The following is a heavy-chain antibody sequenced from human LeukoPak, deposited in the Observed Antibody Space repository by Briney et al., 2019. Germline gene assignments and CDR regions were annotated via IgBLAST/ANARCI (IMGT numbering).Heavy chain of an antibody. Sequence: PSETLSLTCTVSGGSISSYYWSWIRQPPGKGLEWIGYIYYSGSTNYNPSLKSRVTISVDTSKNQFSLKLSSVTAADTAVYYCARARSDHWSVLRFLERIHMDVWGKGTTVTVSS. J-gene: IGHJ6*03. CDR2: IYYSGST. D-gene: IGHD3-3*01. CDR1: GGSISSYY. CDR3: ARARSDHWSVLRFLERIHMDV. V-gene: IGHV4-59*01.